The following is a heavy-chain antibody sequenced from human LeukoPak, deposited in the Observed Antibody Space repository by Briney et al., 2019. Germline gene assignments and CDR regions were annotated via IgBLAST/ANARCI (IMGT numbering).Heavy chain of an antibody. V-gene: IGHV3-7*03. D-gene: IGHD3-16*01. CDR2: IQPEGNEK. J-gene: IGHJ4*02. CDR3: ARGDAFSGDH. CDR1: GFNFPKFW. Sequence: PGGSLRLSCAVSGFNFPKFWMSWVRQAPGRGLEWVANIQPEGNEKFYVESVKGRFTISRDNTKDLLFLQMNDLRVEDTGVYYCARGDAFSGDHWGQGTQVTVST.